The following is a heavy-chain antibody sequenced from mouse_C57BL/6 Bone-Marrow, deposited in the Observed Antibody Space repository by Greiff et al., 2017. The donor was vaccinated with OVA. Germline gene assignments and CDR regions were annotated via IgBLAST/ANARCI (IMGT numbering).Heavy chain of an antibody. V-gene: IGHV1-59*01. Sequence: VQLQQPGAELVRPGTSVKLSCKASGYTFTSYWMHWVKQRPGQGLEWIGVIDPSDSYTNYNQKFKGKATLTVDKSSSTAYMQLSSLTSEDSAVYYCARFITTVVRFDYWGQGTTLTVSS. J-gene: IGHJ2*01. CDR2: IDPSDSYT. CDR1: GYTFTSYW. CDR3: ARFITTVVRFDY. D-gene: IGHD1-1*01.